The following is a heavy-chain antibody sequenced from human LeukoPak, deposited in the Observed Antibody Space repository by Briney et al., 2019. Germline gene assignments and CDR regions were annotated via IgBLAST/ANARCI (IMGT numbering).Heavy chain of an antibody. J-gene: IGHJ4*02. D-gene: IGHD2-15*01. CDR2: IYHSGST. V-gene: IGHV4-38-2*01. CDR1: GYSISSGYY. CDR3: ATSPLCCSGGSCYQGYFDY. Sequence: SETLSLTCAVSGYSISSGYYWGWIRQPPGKGLEWIGSIYHSGSTYYNPSLKSRVTISVDTSKNQFSLKLSSVTAADTAVYYCATSPLCCSGGSCYQGYFDYWGQGTLVTVSS.